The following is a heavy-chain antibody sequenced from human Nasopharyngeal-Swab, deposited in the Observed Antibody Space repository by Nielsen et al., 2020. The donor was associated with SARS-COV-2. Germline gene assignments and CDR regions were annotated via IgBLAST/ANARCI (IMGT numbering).Heavy chain of an antibody. J-gene: IGHJ5*02. Sequence: GGSLRLSCAASGFTFSDYYMSWIRQAPGKGLEWVSYISSSGSTIYYADSVKGRFTTSRDNAKNSLYLQMNSLRAEDTAVYYCARDFGAPSSSWYDGDWFDPWGQGTLVTVSS. V-gene: IGHV3-11*01. CDR3: ARDFGAPSSSWYDGDWFDP. CDR1: GFTFSDYY. CDR2: ISSSGSTI. D-gene: IGHD6-13*01.